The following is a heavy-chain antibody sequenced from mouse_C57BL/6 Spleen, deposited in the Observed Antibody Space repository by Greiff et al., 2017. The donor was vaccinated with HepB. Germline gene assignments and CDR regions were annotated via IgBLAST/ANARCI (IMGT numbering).Heavy chain of an antibody. V-gene: IGHV1-42*01. CDR2: INPSTGGT. D-gene: IGHD3-3*01. CDR3: ARGPGRGAMDY. J-gene: IGHJ4*01. CDR1: GYSFTGYY. Sequence: VQLKESGPELVKPGASVKISCKASGYSFTGYYMNWVKQSPEKSLEWIGEINPSTGGTTYNQKFKAKATLTVDKSSSTAYMQLKSLTSEDSAVYYCARGPGRGAMDYWGQGTSVTVSS.